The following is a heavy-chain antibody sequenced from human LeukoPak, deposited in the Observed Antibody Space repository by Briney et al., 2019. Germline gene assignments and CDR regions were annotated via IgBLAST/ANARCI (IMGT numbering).Heavy chain of an antibody. CDR1: GGTFSSYA. Sequence: ASVKVSCKASGGTFSSYAISWVRQAPGQGLEWMGWINPNSGGTNYAQKFQGWVTMTRDTSISTAYMELSRLRSDDTAVYYCAREGGYSSSWLYDYWGQGTLVTVSS. V-gene: IGHV1-2*04. CDR3: AREGGYSSSWLYDY. J-gene: IGHJ4*02. D-gene: IGHD6-13*01. CDR2: INPNSGGT.